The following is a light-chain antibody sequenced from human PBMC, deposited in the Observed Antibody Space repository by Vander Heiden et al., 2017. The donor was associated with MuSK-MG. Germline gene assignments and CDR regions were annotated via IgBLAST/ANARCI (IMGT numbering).Light chain of an antibody. CDR2: DVS. V-gene: IGLV2-14*01. J-gene: IGLJ1*01. Sequence: QSALPQPASVSGSPGQSITISCTGTSSDVGGYNYVSWYQQHPGKPPKLMIYDVSNRPAGVSTRFSGSKSGNTASLTISGLQAEDEADYYCSSYTSSSTSVFGTGTKVTVL. CDR3: SSYTSSSTSV. CDR1: SSDVGGYNY.